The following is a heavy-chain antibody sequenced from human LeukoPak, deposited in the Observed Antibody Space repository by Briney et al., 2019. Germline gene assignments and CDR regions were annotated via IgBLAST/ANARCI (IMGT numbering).Heavy chain of an antibody. V-gene: IGHV3-21*01. J-gene: IGHJ4*02. CDR3: ARDSDYGIDY. CDR2: INSKSRYI. CDR1: GFTFSSYS. Sequence: GGSLRLSCAASGFTFSSYSMNWVRQAPGKGLEWVSSINSKSRYIYYADSLKGRFTISRDNGKNSVYLQMNSLRAEDTAVYYCARDSDYGIDYWGQGTLVTVSS. D-gene: IGHD4-17*01.